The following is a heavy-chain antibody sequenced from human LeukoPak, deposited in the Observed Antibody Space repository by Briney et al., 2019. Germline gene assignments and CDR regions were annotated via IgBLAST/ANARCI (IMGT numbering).Heavy chain of an antibody. CDR3: ARNWPASSGSYMGD. Sequence: GGSLRLSCAASGFTFSDSPMTWVRQAPGKGLEWLSAITGGGTGTYYADSVKGRFTISRDNPKNTLYLQMNSLRAEDTAVYYCARNWPASSGSYMGDWGQGTLLTVYS. D-gene: IGHD3-10*01. V-gene: IGHV3-23*01. CDR1: GFTFSDSP. J-gene: IGHJ4*02. CDR2: ITGGGTGT.